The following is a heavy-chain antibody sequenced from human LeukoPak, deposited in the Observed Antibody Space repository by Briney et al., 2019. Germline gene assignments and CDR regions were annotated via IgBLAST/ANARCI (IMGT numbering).Heavy chain of an antibody. Sequence: GGSLRLSCAASGFTFTTYPMSWVRQAPGKGLDWVSLVSSNDGRTYFEDSVQGRFIISRDNSKNMLYLDTHNLRAEDTTIYYCAKGRISGGEDYWGQGTLVTVSS. J-gene: IGHJ4*02. D-gene: IGHD3-16*01. CDR3: AKGRISGGEDY. V-gene: IGHV3-23*01. CDR2: VSSNDGRT. CDR1: GFTFTTYP.